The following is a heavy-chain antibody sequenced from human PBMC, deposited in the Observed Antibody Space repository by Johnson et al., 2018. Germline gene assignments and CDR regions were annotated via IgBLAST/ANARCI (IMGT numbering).Heavy chain of an antibody. J-gene: IGHJ3*02. CDR2: INHSGST. Sequence: QVQLQQWGAGLLKPSETLSLTCAVYGGSFSGYYWSWIRQPPGKGLEWIGEINHSGSTNYNPSLKSRVTISVDTSKNQFSLKLSFVTAAETAVYSCATLLGSGGYDALDIWGQGTMFTVSS. V-gene: IGHV4-34*01. D-gene: IGHD2-15*01. CDR1: GGSFSGYY. CDR3: ATLLGSGGYDALDI.